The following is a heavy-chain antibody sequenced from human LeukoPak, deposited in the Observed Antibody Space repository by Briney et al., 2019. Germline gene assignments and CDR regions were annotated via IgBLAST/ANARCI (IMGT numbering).Heavy chain of an antibody. V-gene: IGHV4-38-2*02. CDR3: ARVPEYYYDSSGGYLTDNWFDP. CDR1: GYAVSSGYY. D-gene: IGHD3-22*01. CDR2: MYHSGST. J-gene: IGHJ5*02. Sequence: PSETLSLTCTVSGYAVSSGYYWGWIRQPPGKGLEWIGSMYHSGSTYYNPSLKSRVTISVDTSKNQFSLKLSSVTAADTAVYYCARVPEYYYDSSGGYLTDNWFDPWGQGTLVTVSS.